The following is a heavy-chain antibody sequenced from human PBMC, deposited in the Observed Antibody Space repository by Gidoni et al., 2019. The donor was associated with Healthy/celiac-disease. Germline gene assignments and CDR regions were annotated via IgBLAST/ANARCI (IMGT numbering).Heavy chain of an antibody. CDR1: GYTFTGYY. CDR3: ARARGGYDFWSGPDNWFDP. Sequence: QVQLVQSGAEVKKPGASVKVSCKASGYTFTGYYMHWVRQAPGQGLEWMGRINPNSGGTNYAKKFQGRVTMTRDTSISTAYMELSRLRSDDTAVYYCARARGGYDFWSGPDNWFDPWGQGTLVTVSS. J-gene: IGHJ5*02. CDR2: INPNSGGT. D-gene: IGHD3-3*01. V-gene: IGHV1-2*06.